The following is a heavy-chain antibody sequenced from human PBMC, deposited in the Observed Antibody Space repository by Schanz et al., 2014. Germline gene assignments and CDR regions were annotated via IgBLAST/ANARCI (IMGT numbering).Heavy chain of an antibody. CDR1: GFNFNTYA. J-gene: IGHJ4*02. V-gene: IGHV3-23*01. CDR2: VTEGGGGT. Sequence: EVQLLESGGGLAQPGGSLRLACAASGFNFNTYAMSWVRQAPGKGLEWVSDVTEGGGGTYYTDAVKGRFTISRDSSKNTMYLQRNSHRAEDTAVYYCAKSKSQLPLFSDWGQGTLVAVSS. CDR3: AKSKSQLPLFSD. D-gene: IGHD2-21*01.